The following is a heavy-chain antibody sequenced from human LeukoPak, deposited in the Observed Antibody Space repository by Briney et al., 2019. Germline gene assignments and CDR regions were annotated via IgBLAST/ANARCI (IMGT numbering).Heavy chain of an antibody. Sequence: GGSLRLSCAASRFSFSNYWMNWVRQAPGKGLEWVSSISSSSSYIYYADSVKGRFTISRDNAKNSLYLQMNSLRAEDTAVYYCARDGLVATGDPFDYWGQGTLVTVSS. V-gene: IGHV3-21*01. CDR2: ISSSSSYI. J-gene: IGHJ4*02. CDR1: RFSFSNYW. CDR3: ARDGLVATGDPFDY. D-gene: IGHD5-12*01.